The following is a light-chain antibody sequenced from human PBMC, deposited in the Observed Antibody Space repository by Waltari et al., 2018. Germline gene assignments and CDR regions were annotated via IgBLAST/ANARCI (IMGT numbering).Light chain of an antibody. CDR1: SSDVGGYNY. CDR3: CSYAGSYILV. CDR2: DVN. V-gene: IGLV2-11*01. Sequence: QSALTQPRSVSGSPGQSVTISCTGTSSDVGGYNYVSWYQQHPGKAPRLMIYDVNKRTSGFPDRFSGSKSGNTASLTISGLQAEDEADFYCCSYAGSYILVFGGGTKLTVL. J-gene: IGLJ2*01.